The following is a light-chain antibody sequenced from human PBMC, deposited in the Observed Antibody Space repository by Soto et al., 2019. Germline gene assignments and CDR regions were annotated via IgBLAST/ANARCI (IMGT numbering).Light chain of an antibody. V-gene: IGKV3-15*01. CDR1: QTVSSN. CDR2: GAS. Sequence: EIILTQSPDTLSLSPGERATLSCRASQTVSSNYLAWCQQRPGQAPRLLIYGASTRATGIPARFSGSGSGTDLTITISSLEPEDFAVYYCQQYNNWPQTFGQGTKVDIK. J-gene: IGKJ1*01. CDR3: QQYNNWPQT.